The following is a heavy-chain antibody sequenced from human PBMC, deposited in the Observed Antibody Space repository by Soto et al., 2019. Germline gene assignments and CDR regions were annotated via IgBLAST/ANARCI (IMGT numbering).Heavy chain of an antibody. CDR2: VSGSAGTT. D-gene: IGHD2-21*02. CDR3: ARVQVTGRTAFDI. CDR1: GFSCSIYV. J-gene: IGHJ3*02. V-gene: IGHV3-23*01. Sequence: EVPLLESWGGLVQPGGSLRLSCGASGFSCSIYVMTVVRQPPGKGLEWVSAVSGSAGTTYYADSVKGRFSISRHNSKNALYLRTKRLTAADTAVNYWARVQVTGRTAFDIGGHGTEDLVAS.